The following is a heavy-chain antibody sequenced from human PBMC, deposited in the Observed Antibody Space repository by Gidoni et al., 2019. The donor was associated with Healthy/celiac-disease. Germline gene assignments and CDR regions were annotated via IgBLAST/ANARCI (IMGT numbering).Heavy chain of an antibody. D-gene: IGHD2-15*01. CDR2: IYYSGST. Sequence: QVQLQESGPGLVKPSETLSLTCTVSGGSISSYYWSWIRQPPGKGLEWIGYIYYSGSTNYNPSLKSRVTISVDTSKNQFSLKLSSVTAADTAVYYCARVTRNCSGGSCFSDLAWYFDLWGRGTLVTVSS. CDR1: GGSISSYY. V-gene: IGHV4-59*01. J-gene: IGHJ2*01. CDR3: ARVTRNCSGGSCFSDLAWYFDL.